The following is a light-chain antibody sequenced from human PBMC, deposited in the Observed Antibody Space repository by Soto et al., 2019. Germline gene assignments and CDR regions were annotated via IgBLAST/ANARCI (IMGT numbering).Light chain of an antibody. Sequence: QSALTQPRSVSGSPGQSVTISCAGTSSDVGAYNWLSWYQQHPGKVPKLIIYDVTRRPSGVPDRFSGSKSGNTASLTISGLQADDEADYYCCADAGSYTLVFGGGTKLTVL. J-gene: IGLJ3*02. CDR1: SSDVGAYNW. CDR3: CADAGSYTLV. V-gene: IGLV2-11*01. CDR2: DVT.